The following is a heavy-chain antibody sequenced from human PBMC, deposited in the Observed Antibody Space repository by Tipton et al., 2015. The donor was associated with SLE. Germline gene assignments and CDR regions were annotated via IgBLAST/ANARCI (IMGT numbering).Heavy chain of an antibody. Sequence: TLSLTCAVSGYSISSGYYWGWIRQPPGKGLEWIGSIYHSGSTYYNPSLKSRVTISVDTSKNQFSLKLSSVTAADTAVYYCARDYDYIWGSFDIWGQGTMVTVSS. CDR1: GYSISSGYY. D-gene: IGHD3-16*01. V-gene: IGHV4-38-2*02. CDR2: IYHSGST. CDR3: ARDYDYIWGSFDI. J-gene: IGHJ3*02.